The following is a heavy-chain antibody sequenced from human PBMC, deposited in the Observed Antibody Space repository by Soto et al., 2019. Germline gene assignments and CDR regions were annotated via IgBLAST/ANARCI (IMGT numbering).Heavy chain of an antibody. J-gene: IGHJ6*02. CDR1: GYTVTSYA. CDR2: INAGNGNT. D-gene: IGHD6-13*01. Sequence: QVQLVQSGAEVKKPGASVQVSCKASGYTVTSYAMHWVRQAPGQRLEWMGWINAGNGNTKYSQKFQGRVTITSDTSASTASMERSTLRSEDEALYICVRDTPWVPYLRIGYSSSWYYYYGMDVWGHGTTVTVSS. CDR3: VRDTPWVPYLRIGYSSSWYYYYGMDV. V-gene: IGHV1-3*01.